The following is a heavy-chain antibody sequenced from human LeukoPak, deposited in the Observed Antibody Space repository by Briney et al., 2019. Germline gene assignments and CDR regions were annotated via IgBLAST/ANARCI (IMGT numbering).Heavy chain of an antibody. Sequence: SETLSLTCAVYGGSFSGYYWSWIRQPPGKGLEWIGEINHSGSTNYNPSLKSRGTISVGTSKNQFSLKLSSVTAADTAVYYCARGREFRVYYYDSSGYYYFDYWGQGTLVTVSS. D-gene: IGHD3-22*01. CDR1: GGSFSGYY. V-gene: IGHV4-34*01. CDR2: INHSGST. J-gene: IGHJ4*02. CDR3: ARGREFRVYYYDSSGYYYFDY.